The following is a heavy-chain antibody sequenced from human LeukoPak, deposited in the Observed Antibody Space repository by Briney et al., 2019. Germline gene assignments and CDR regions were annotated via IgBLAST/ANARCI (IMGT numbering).Heavy chain of an antibody. CDR2: ISYNGRSI. J-gene: IGHJ4*02. Sequence: GGSLRLSCAASGFIFSTFEMNWVRQAPGKGLEWLSYISYNGRSIYYADSVKGRFTISRDNAKNSLYLQMNSLRAEDTAVYYCARKNGLDYWGQGTLVTVSS. CDR3: ARKNGLDY. V-gene: IGHV3-48*03. CDR1: GFIFSTFE.